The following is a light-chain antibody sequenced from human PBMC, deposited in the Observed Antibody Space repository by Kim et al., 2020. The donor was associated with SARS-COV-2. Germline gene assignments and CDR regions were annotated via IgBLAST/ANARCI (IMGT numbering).Light chain of an antibody. V-gene: IGKV3-20*01. CDR3: QHYGSSSYT. CDR2: GSS. Sequence: SPSAISTRSSRASLIFPSSSLAWFKQEPGQAPRFLISGSSSRSTGSPDRFSGSASVTDFTLTITRLEPVPPAVYYCQHYGSSSYTFGQGTKREI. J-gene: IGKJ2*01. CDR1: LIFPSSS.